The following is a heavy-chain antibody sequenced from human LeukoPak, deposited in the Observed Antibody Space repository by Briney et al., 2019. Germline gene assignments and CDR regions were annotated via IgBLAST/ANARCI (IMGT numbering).Heavy chain of an antibody. CDR1: GGSISSGGYY. Sequence: SETLSLTCTVSGGSISSGGYYWSWIRQHPGKGLEWIGCMYYSGSTYYNPSLKSRVTISVDTSKNQFSLKLSSVTAADTAVYYCARDRYDYVWGSYLYGMDVWGQGTTVTVSS. D-gene: IGHD3-16*01. J-gene: IGHJ6*02. CDR3: ARDRYDYVWGSYLYGMDV. CDR2: MYYSGST. V-gene: IGHV4-31*03.